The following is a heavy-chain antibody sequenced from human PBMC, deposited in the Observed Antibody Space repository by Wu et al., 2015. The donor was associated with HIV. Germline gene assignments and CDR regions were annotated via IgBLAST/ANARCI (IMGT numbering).Heavy chain of an antibody. CDR2: IIPFSGTT. J-gene: IGHJ6*02. CDR3: ARAGGYYGMGRR. CDR1: GGTFNRYT. Sequence: QVQLVQSGAEVKKPGSSVKVSCKASGGTFNRYTINWVRQDSGQGLEWMGRIIPFSGTTNYAQKFQGRVTITADESTNTAYMELTNVRSEDTAVYFCARAGGYYGMGRRGAKGTAVIVSS. V-gene: IGHV1-69*13.